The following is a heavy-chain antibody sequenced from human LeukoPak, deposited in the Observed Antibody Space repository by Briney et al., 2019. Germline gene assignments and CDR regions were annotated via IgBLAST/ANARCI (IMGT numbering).Heavy chain of an antibody. CDR3: ARVQKDYYDSSGYLSY. D-gene: IGHD3-22*01. Sequence: GGSLRLSCAASGFTFSSYEMNWVRQAPGKGLEWVSYISSSCSTIYYADSVKGRFTISRENAKNSLYLQMNSLRAEDTAVYYCARVQKDYYDSSGYLSYWGQGTLVTVSS. V-gene: IGHV3-48*03. CDR2: ISSSCSTI. CDR1: GFTFSSYE. J-gene: IGHJ4*02.